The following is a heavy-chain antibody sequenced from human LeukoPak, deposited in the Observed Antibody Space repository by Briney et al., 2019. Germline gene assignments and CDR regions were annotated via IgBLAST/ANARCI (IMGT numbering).Heavy chain of an antibody. D-gene: IGHD2-2*01. CDR3: ARGKVVPAAFDY. Sequence: SETLSLTCTVSGGSIRSYYWSWIRQPPGKGLEWIGYIYYSGSTNYNPSLKSRVTISVDTSKNQFSLKLSSVTAADTAVYYCARGKVVPAAFDYWGQGTLVTVSS. J-gene: IGHJ4*02. V-gene: IGHV4-59*01. CDR1: GGSIRSYY. CDR2: IYYSGST.